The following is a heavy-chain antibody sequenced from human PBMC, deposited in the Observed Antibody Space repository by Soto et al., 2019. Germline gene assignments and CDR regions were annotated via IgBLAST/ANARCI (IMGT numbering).Heavy chain of an antibody. CDR2: ISYDGSNK. CDR1: GFTFSSYG. Sequence: QVQLVESGGGVVQPGRSLRLSCAASGFTFSSYGVHWVRQAPGKGLEWVAVISYDGSNKYYADSVKGRFTISRDNYKNTLYLQMNSLRAEDTAVYYCAKDRGGMVRGVIDFDYWGQGTLVTVSS. D-gene: IGHD3-10*01. CDR3: AKDRGGMVRGVIDFDY. V-gene: IGHV3-30*18. J-gene: IGHJ4*02.